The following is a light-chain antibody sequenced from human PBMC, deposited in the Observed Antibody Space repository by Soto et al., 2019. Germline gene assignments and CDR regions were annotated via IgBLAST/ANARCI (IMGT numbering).Light chain of an antibody. J-gene: IGLJ1*01. V-gene: IGLV2-14*01. Sequence: QSALTQPASVSGSPGQSITISCTGTSSDIGAYNYVSWFQQHPGKAPKLMIYDVRNRPSGVSNRFSGSKSGNTASLIISGLQAEDEADYYCCSYTTSSIYVFGSGTKVTVL. CDR1: SSDIGAYNY. CDR3: CSYTTSSIYV. CDR2: DVR.